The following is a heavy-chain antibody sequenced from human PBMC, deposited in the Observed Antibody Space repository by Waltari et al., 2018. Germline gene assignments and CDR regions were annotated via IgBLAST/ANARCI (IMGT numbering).Heavy chain of an antibody. CDR2: IFIGGGDT. D-gene: IGHD3-10*01. Sequence: QVQLVESGGGVVQPGMSLRFSCAGPGFSLGSFGMHWVRQAPGKGLEWVALIFIGGGDTFYADSVRGRFTISRDNSKNTLYLDINSLRLDDTAIYYCAKDAFGNTYLDHWGQGTLVTVSS. J-gene: IGHJ4*02. CDR3: AKDAFGNTYLDH. CDR1: GFSLGSFG. V-gene: IGHV3-30*19.